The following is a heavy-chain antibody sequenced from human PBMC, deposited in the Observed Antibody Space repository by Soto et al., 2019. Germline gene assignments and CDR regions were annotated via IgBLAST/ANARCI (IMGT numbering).Heavy chain of an antibody. D-gene: IGHD2-2*02. CDR3: ARAPRLLVPADIYDS. V-gene: IGHV3-11*01. CDR2: ISSRASTI. Sequence: QVQLVESGGGLVKPGGSLRLSCAASGFTFSDYYMSWIRQAPGKGLEWVSYISSRASTIYYADSVKGRFTISRNNAKNSLYLQMNSLRAEDTAVYYCARAPRLLVPADIYDSWGQGTLVTVSS. J-gene: IGHJ4*02. CDR1: GFTFSDYY.